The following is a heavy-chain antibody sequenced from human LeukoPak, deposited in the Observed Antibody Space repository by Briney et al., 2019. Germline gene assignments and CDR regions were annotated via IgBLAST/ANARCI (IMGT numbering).Heavy chain of an antibody. CDR3: ASGNGDYGGH. CDR1: AFTFSGFW. Sequence: SGGSLRLSCAASAFTFSGFWMHWLRQAPGKGRVWVSRINSDGSSNAYAYSVKGRFTISRANAKNTLYLQMTSLRAEDTAAYYCASGNGDYGGHWGQGTLVTVSS. CDR2: INSDGSSN. J-gene: IGHJ4*02. D-gene: IGHD4-17*01. V-gene: IGHV3-74*03.